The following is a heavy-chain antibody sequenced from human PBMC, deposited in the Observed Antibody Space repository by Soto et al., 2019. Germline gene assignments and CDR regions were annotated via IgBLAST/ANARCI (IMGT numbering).Heavy chain of an antibody. CDR3: ARGQRFSDWFDP. D-gene: IGHD3-3*01. CDR2: VYSSGGT. Sequence: PSETLSLTCTVSGGSMSNYYWTWIRQPAGKGLEWIGRVYSSGGTHYNPSLKSRVTISLDTSKNQFSLRLLSVTDADTAVYYCARGQRFSDWFDPWGQGTLVTVSS. J-gene: IGHJ5*02. V-gene: IGHV4-4*07. CDR1: GGSMSNYY.